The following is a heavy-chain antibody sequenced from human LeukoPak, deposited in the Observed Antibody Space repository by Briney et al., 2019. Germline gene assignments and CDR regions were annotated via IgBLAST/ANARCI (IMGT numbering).Heavy chain of an antibody. V-gene: IGHV4-59*01. J-gene: IGHJ4*02. CDR1: GGSISNNY. CDR2: IYYSGST. CDR3: AKTPYSGSYYACLDY. Sequence: SETLSLTCTVSGGSISNNYWSWFRQPPGKGLEWIGYIYYSGSTNYNPSLKSRVTISVDTSKSQFSLKLSSVTAADTAVYYCAKTPYSGSYYACLDYWGQGTLVTVSS. D-gene: IGHD1-26*01.